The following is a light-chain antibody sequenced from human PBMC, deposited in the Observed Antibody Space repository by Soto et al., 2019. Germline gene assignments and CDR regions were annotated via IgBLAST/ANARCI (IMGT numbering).Light chain of an antibody. CDR3: QQFKSFAWT. Sequence: DLQMTQSPSTLSASVGARVTITCRASQSISSWLAWYQQKPGKAPKFLIYDASALESGVPSRFSGSGYGTAGTINIGGLQTDDVRTYYGQQFKSFAWTFGQGTKVDIK. CDR2: DAS. CDR1: QSISSW. J-gene: IGKJ1*01. V-gene: IGKV1-5*01.